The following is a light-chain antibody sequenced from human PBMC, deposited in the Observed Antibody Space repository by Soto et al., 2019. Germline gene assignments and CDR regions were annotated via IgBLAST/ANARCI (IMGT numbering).Light chain of an antibody. CDR2: KAS. Sequence: DIEMTQSPSTLSASVGDRVTITCRASQSISSWLAWYQQKPGQAPKLLIYKASRLESGVPARFSGSGSGTEFNLTVSSLETDDFEIYYCQQSYSYSRTFGQGTKVDIK. J-gene: IGKJ1*01. CDR1: QSISSW. CDR3: QQSYSYSRT. V-gene: IGKV1-5*03.